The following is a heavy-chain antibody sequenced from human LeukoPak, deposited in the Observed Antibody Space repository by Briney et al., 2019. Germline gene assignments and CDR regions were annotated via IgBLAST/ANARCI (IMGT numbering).Heavy chain of an antibody. CDR2: IYYSGST. CDR3: ARGRLRYFDWLSL. D-gene: IGHD3-9*01. V-gene: IGHV4-59*01. CDR1: GGSISSYY. J-gene: IGHJ4*02. Sequence: PSETLSLTCTVSGGSISSYYWSWIRQPPGKGLEWIGYIYYSGSTNYNPSLKSRVTISVDTSKDQFSLKLSSVTAADTAVYYCARGRLRYFDWLSLWGQGTLVTVSS.